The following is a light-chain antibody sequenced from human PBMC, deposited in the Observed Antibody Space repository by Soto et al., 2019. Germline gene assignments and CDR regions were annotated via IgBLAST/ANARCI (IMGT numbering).Light chain of an antibody. V-gene: IGKV4-1*01. Sequence: DILMTQSPDSLAVSLGERATINCKSSQSVLYSSDNKNYLAWYQQKPGQPPNLLIYWASTRESGVPDRFSGSGSGTDFTLTISSLQAEDMAFYYCQQYYTAPPTFGQGTKLEIK. J-gene: IGKJ2*01. CDR1: QSVLYSSDNKNY. CDR3: QQYYTAPPT. CDR2: WAS.